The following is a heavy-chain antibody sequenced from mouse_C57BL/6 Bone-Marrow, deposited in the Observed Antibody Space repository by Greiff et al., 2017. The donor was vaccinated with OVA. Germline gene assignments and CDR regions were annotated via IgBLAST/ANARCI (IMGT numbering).Heavy chain of an antibody. Sequence: EVKLEESGGGLVKPGGSLKLSCAASGFTFSSYAMSWVRQTPEKRLEWVATISDGGSYTYYPDNVKGRFTISRDNAKNNLYLQMSHLKSEDTAMYYCAREGYYGIYFDYWGQGTTLTVSS. D-gene: IGHD1-1*01. CDR3: AREGYYGIYFDY. CDR2: ISDGGSYT. V-gene: IGHV5-4*01. CDR1: GFTFSSYA. J-gene: IGHJ2*01.